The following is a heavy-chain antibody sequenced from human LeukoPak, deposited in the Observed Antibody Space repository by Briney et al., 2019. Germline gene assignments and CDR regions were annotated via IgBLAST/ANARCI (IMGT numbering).Heavy chain of an antibody. CDR3: ARWLQLGNFDY. Sequence: SETLSLTCTVSGGSISSSSYYWGWIRQPPGKGLEWIGSIYYSGSTYYKSSLKSRVTISVDTSKNQFSLKLSSVTAADTAVYYCARWLQLGNFDYWGQGTLVTVSS. D-gene: IGHD5-24*01. V-gene: IGHV4-39*07. CDR1: GGSISSSSYY. CDR2: IYYSGST. J-gene: IGHJ4*02.